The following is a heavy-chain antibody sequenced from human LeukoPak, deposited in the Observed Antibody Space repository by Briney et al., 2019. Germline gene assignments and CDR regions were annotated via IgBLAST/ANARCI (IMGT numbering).Heavy chain of an antibody. CDR3: TTSSHGVTSFFDH. Sequence: KPGGSLRLSCSASGFIFSSYVMHWVRQAPGKWLEWVGRIKSKTDGGTTDYAAPVKGRFTISRDDSKSTLYLQMNSLITEDTAVYYCTTSSHGVTSFFDHWGQGTLVTVSS. V-gene: IGHV3-15*01. D-gene: IGHD2-8*01. CDR1: GFIFSSYV. J-gene: IGHJ4*02. CDR2: IKSKTDGGTT.